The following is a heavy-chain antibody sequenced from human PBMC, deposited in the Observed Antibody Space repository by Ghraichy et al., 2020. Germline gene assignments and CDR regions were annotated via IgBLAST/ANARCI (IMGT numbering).Heavy chain of an antibody. D-gene: IGHD2-2*01. CDR1: GFTFSDYY. Sequence: GGSLRLSCAASGFTFSDYYIFWVRQSPGKGLEWLSSISNEGSSPKYADSVKGRFTVTRDNINNSVFLQMDSLRAEDSALYFCARGNLPPDCSSGACFTFDTFDLWGQGTLVSVSS. CDR3: ARGNLPPDCSSGACFTFDTFDL. V-gene: IGHV3-11*01. CDR2: ISNEGSSP. J-gene: IGHJ3*01.